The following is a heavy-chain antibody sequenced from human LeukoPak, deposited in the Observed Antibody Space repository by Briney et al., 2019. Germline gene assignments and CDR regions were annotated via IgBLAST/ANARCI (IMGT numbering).Heavy chain of an antibody. CDR2: IYYNGNT. CDR1: GGSISPYY. V-gene: IGHV4-59*01. D-gene: IGHD6-13*01. J-gene: IGHJ5*02. CDR3: ARGPLSSRTTWTWFDP. Sequence: SETLSLTCTVSGGSISPYYWTWIRLPPGKGLEWIGYIYYNGNTNYNPSLKSRITISVDTSKNQFSLRLKSVTAADTAVYYCARGPLSSRTTWTWFDPWGQGTLVTVSS.